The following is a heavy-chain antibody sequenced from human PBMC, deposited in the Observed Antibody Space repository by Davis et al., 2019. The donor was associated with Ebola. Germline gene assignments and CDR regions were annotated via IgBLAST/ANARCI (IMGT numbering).Heavy chain of an antibody. J-gene: IGHJ6*02. V-gene: IGHV1-69*13. D-gene: IGHD5-24*01. CDR1: GGTFSRYG. Sequence: AASVKVSCKASGGTFSRYGISWVRQAPGQGLEWMGGIIPIFGTANYAQNFQGRVTITADDSTSTAYMELSSLRSEDTAVYYCARGRVEMATTTQQKYYYYYGMDVWGQGTTVTVSS. CDR3: ARGRVEMATTTQQKYYYYYGMDV. CDR2: IIPIFGTA.